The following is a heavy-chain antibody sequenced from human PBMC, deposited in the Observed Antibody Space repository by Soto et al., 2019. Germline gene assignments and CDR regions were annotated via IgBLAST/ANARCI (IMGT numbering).Heavy chain of an antibody. CDR1: GGSISSGSYY. CDR3: ARHLTYCSAGSCYSDFPYYGMDV. J-gene: IGHJ6*02. D-gene: IGHD2-15*01. CDR2: IFYSGST. Sequence: SETLSLTCTVSGGSISSGSYYWGWIRQPPGKGLEWIGSIFYSGSTYYNPSLKSRVTISVDTSKNQFSLKLSSVTAADTAVYYCARHLTYCSAGSCYSDFPYYGMDVWGQGTTVTVSS. V-gene: IGHV4-39*01.